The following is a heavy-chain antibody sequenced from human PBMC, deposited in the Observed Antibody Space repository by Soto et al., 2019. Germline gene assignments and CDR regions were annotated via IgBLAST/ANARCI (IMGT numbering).Heavy chain of an antibody. CDR2: ISYDGSNK. Sequence: QVQLVESGGGVVQPGRSLRLSCAASGFTFSSYAMHWVRQAPGKGLEWVAVISYDGSNKYYADSVKGRFTISRDNSKNTLYLQMNSLRAEDTAVYYCAREWGRIAVAGGDFDYWGQGTLVTVSS. CDR1: GFTFSSYA. CDR3: AREWGRIAVAGGDFDY. D-gene: IGHD6-19*01. V-gene: IGHV3-30-3*01. J-gene: IGHJ4*02.